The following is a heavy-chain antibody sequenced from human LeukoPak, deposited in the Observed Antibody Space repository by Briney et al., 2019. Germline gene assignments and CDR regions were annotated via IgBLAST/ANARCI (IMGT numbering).Heavy chain of an antibody. CDR1: GFTFDDYA. CDR3: ARDDPPLDYVWGSYRSPDV. D-gene: IGHD3-16*02. Sequence: PGRSLRLSCAASGFTFDDYAMHWVRQAPGKGLEWVSGISWNSGSIGYADSVKGRFTISRDNAKNSLYLQMNSLRAEDTAVYYCARDDPPLDYVWGSYRSPDVWGKGTTVTVSS. J-gene: IGHJ6*04. CDR2: ISWNSGSI. V-gene: IGHV3-9*01.